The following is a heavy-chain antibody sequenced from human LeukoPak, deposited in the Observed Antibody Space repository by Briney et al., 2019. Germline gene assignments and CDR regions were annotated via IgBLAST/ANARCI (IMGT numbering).Heavy chain of an antibody. CDR1: GYTFTGYY. D-gene: IGHD3-9*01. J-gene: IGHJ4*02. V-gene: IGHV1-2*02. CDR2: INPNSGGT. CDR3: ARDRDDILTGYYSIDY. Sequence: GASGKVCFKAAGYTFTGYYMHLVRQAPGQGLGLMGWINPNSGGTNYAQKFQGRVTMTRDTSISQAYMELRRLRSDAKAVYYCARDRDDILTGYYSIDYWGQGTLVTVSS.